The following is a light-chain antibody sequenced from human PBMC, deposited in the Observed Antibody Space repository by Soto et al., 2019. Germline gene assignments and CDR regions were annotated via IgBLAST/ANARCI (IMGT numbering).Light chain of an antibody. V-gene: IGKV3-20*01. CDR2: GVS. Sequence: EIVLTQSPGTLSLSPGERATLSCRASQSLSTNYLAWYQRKPCQAPRLLIYGVSSRATDIPRRFSGSGSGTDFTLTITRLEPEDFAVYYCQQYGSSPPTFGQGTKVEIK. J-gene: IGKJ1*01. CDR3: QQYGSSPPT. CDR1: QSLSTNY.